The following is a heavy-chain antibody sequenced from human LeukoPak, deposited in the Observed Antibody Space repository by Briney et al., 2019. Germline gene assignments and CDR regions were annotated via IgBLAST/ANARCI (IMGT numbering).Heavy chain of an antibody. V-gene: IGHV3-48*03. Sequence: GGSLGLSCAASGFTFSSYEMNWVRQAPGKGLEWVSYISSSGSTIYYADSVMGRFTISRDNRKSTVSLQMNSLRPEDTALYYCVRDLDWGAFDVWGQGTMVTVSS. D-gene: IGHD3/OR15-3a*01. CDR2: ISSSGSTI. CDR1: GFTFSSYE. CDR3: VRDLDWGAFDV. J-gene: IGHJ3*01.